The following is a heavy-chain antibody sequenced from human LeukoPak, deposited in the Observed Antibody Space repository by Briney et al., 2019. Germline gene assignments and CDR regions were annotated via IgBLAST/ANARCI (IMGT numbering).Heavy chain of an antibody. V-gene: IGHV4-59*01. CDR2: IYYSGST. CDR3: ARGGDLGYCSSTSCSNWFDP. CDR1: GGSISSYY. Sequence: SETLSLTCTVSGGSISSYYWSWIRQPPGKGLEWIGYIYYSGSTNYNPSLKSRVTISVDTSKNQFSLKLSSVTAADTAVYYCARGGDLGYCSSTSCSNWFDPWGQGTRVTVSS. J-gene: IGHJ5*02. D-gene: IGHD2-2*01.